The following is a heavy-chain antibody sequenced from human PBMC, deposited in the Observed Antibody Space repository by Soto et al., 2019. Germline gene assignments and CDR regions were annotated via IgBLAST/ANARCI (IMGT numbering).Heavy chain of an antibody. CDR1: GGSFSGYY. Sequence: ASETLSLTCAVYGGSFSGYYWSWIRQPPGKGLEWIGEISHSGSTNYNPSLKSRVTISVDTSKNQLSLKLSSVTAADTAVYYCVRVGDGYNYYFDYCGQGNLVTVSS. D-gene: IGHD5-18*01. V-gene: IGHV4-34*01. J-gene: IGHJ4*02. CDR2: ISHSGST. CDR3: VRVGDGYNYYFDY.